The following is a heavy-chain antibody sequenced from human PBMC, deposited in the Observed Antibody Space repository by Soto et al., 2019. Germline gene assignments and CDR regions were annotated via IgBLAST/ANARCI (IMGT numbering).Heavy chain of an antibody. CDR3: ATGIGYCSGGSCYYGLNFEY. Sequence: ASVKVSCKVSGYTLTELSMHWVRQAPGKGLEWMGGFDPEDGETIYAQKFRGRVTMTEDTSTDTAYMELSSLRSEDTAVYYCATGIGYCSGGSCYYGLNFEYWGQGTLVTVSS. J-gene: IGHJ4*02. V-gene: IGHV1-24*01. CDR1: GYTLTELS. D-gene: IGHD2-15*01. CDR2: FDPEDGET.